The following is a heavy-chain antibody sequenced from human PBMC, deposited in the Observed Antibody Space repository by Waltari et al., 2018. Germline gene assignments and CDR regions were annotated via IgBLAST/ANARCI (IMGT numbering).Heavy chain of an antibody. CDR1: GGPFSSYA. CDR2: IIPILCAA. CDR3: AESIVVEALQH. D-gene: IGHD2-21*01. V-gene: IGHV1-69*01. Sequence: QVQLVQSGAEVKKPGSSVKVSCKASGGPFSSYAISWVRQAPGQGLEWMGGIIPILCAANDAQTYQGRVTITADEATSTAYMELSSLRSEDTAVYYCAESIVVEALQHWGQGTLVTVSS. J-gene: IGHJ1*01.